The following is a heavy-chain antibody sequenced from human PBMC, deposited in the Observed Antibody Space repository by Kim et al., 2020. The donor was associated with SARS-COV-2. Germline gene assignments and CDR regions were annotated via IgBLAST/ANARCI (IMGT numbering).Heavy chain of an antibody. Sequence: GGSLRLSCAASGFTFSSYGMQWVRQAPGKGLEWVAVIRYDGSNTYYADSVKGRFTISRDNSKNTLYLQMNSLRAEDTAVYYCAKDRDSSSWFPKYFQHWGQGTLVTVSS. CDR3: AKDRDSSSWFPKYFQH. D-gene: IGHD6-13*01. J-gene: IGHJ1*01. V-gene: IGHV3-30*18. CDR2: IRYDGSNT. CDR1: GFTFSSYG.